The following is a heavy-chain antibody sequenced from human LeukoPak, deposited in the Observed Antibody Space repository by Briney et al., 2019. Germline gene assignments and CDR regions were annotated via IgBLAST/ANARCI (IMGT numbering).Heavy chain of an antibody. CDR2: IFPGDSDT. Sequence: GGSPKTSCRGSGYSFTSYWIAWGRQMPGKGLEWMGIIFPGDSDTRYSPSFEGQVTISVDKSINTAYLQWSSLKASDTAMYYCARHYYGFDYWGQGTLVTVSS. CDR1: GYSFTSYW. V-gene: IGHV5-51*01. J-gene: IGHJ4*02. CDR3: ARHYYGFDY. D-gene: IGHD3-10*01.